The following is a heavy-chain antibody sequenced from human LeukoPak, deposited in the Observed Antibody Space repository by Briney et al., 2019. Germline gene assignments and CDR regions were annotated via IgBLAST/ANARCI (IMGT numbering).Heavy chain of an antibody. D-gene: IGHD3-9*01. V-gene: IGHV3-23*01. J-gene: IGHJ3*02. CDR3: GGDYYDILTGYYEEDAFDI. Sequence: PGGSLRLSCAASGFTFSSYAMSWVRQAPGKGLEWVSAISGSGGSTYYADSVKGRFTISRDNSKNTLYLQMNSLRAEDTAVYYCGGDYYDILTGYYEEDAFDIWGQGTMVTVSS. CDR2: ISGSGGST. CDR1: GFTFSSYA.